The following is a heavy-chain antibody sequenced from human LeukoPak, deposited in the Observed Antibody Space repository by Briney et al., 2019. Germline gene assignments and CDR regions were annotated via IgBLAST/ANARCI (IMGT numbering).Heavy chain of an antibody. J-gene: IGHJ4*02. Sequence: PGGSLRLSCAASGFTFSSYAMSWVRQAPGKGLEWVSAISGSGGSTYYADSVKGRFTISRDNSKNTLYLKMNSLRAEDTAVYYCAKDRDIVVVPAAITFDYWGQGTLVTVSS. CDR1: GFTFSSYA. CDR2: ISGSGGST. D-gene: IGHD2-2*02. CDR3: AKDRDIVVVPAAITFDY. V-gene: IGHV3-23*01.